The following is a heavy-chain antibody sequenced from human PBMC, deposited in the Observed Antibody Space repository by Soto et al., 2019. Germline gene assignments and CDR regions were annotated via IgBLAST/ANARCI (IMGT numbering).Heavy chain of an antibody. Sequence: GGSLRLSCAASGFTFSSYAMHWVRQAPGKGLEWVALISYDGSNKYFGDSVKGRFTISRDNSKNTLYLQMNSLRAEDTAVYYCARDRASSFIGATATLFDYWGQGTLVTVSS. CDR3: ARDRASSFIGATATLFDY. CDR1: GFTFSSYA. V-gene: IGHV3-30-3*01. CDR2: ISYDGSNK. J-gene: IGHJ4*02. D-gene: IGHD2-15*01.